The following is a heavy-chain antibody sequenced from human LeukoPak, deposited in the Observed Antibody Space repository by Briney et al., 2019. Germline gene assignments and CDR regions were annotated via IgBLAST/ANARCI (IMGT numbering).Heavy chain of an antibody. CDR3: ARLKIDGTHFDY. CDR1: GFTFSIHW. D-gene: IGHD3-9*01. CDR2: IKPDGNDK. V-gene: IGHV3-7*03. Sequence: GGSLRLSCVASGFTFSIHWMTWVRQAPGKGLEWVATIKPDGNDKFFVDSVKGRFTISGDSSKNTLYLQMNSLRAEDTAVYYCARLKIDGTHFDYWGQGTLVTVSS. J-gene: IGHJ4*02.